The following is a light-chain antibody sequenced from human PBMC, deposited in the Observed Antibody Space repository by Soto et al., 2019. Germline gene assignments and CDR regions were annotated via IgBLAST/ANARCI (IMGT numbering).Light chain of an antibody. CDR1: QSVSTNY. J-gene: IGKJ5*01. Sequence: EIVLTQSPATLSLSPGERATLYCGASQSVSTNYLAWYQQKPGQAPRLLIYDASLRATGVPDRFSGSGSGTDFTLTITRLEPDDSAVYYCQQHGISHITFGQGTRLEIK. CDR3: QQHGISHIT. V-gene: IGKV3D-20*01. CDR2: DAS.